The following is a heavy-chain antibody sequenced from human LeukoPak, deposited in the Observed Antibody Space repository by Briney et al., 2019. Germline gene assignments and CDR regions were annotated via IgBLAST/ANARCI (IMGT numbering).Heavy chain of an antibody. V-gene: IGHV3-72*01. CDR2: IRDKAHSYTT. CDR1: GFAFSDHY. CDR3: AVGYCSGGDCYVSNY. D-gene: IGHD2-8*02. J-gene: IGHJ4*02. Sequence: AGGCLRLSCAVSGFAFSDHYMDWVRQARGKGREWVGRIRDKAHSYTTEYAAAVKGRFTISRDDSKNSVYLQMNSLETEDTAVYYCAVGYCSGGDCYVSNYWGQGTLVTVSS.